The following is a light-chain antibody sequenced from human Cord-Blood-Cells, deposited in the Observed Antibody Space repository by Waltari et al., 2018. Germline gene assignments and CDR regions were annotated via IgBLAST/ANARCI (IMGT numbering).Light chain of an antibody. V-gene: IGKV3-15*01. CDR3: QQYYSTPPWT. CDR1: QSVSSN. CDR2: GAS. J-gene: IGKJ1*01. Sequence: EIVMTQSPATLSVSPGERATLPCRASQSVSSNLAWYQQKPGQAPRLLIYGASTRATGIPARFSGSGSGTEFTLTISSLQPEDFATYYCQQYYSTPPWTFGQGTKVEIK.